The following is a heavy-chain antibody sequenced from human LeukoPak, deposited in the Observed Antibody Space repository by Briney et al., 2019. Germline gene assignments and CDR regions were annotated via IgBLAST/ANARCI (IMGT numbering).Heavy chain of an antibody. CDR1: GGSISSYY. J-gene: IGHJ4*02. Sequence: SSETLSLTCTVSGGSISSYYWSWIRQPPGKGLEWIGYIYYSGNTNYNPALKSRVTISVDTSKNQFSLKLSSVTAADTAVYYCARVPRDGYNYVDYWGQGTLVTVSS. CDR2: IYYSGNT. V-gene: IGHV4-59*01. D-gene: IGHD5-24*01. CDR3: ARVPRDGYNYVDY.